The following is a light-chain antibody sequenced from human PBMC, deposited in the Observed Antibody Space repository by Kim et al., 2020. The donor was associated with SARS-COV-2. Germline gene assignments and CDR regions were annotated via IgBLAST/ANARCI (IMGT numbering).Light chain of an antibody. CDR3: QHYGSSPRT. CDR2: GAA. CDR1: QSVSSSY. V-gene: IGKV3-20*01. Sequence: APGERAPLSCRASQSVSSSYLAWYQQKPGQAPRLLIYGAASRATGIPDRFSGSGSGTDFTLTISRLEPEDFAVYYCQHYGSSPRTFGQGTKVEIK. J-gene: IGKJ1*01.